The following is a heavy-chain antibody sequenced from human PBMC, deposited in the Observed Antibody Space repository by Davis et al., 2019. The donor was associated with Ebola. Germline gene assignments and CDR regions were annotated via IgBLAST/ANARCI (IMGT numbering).Heavy chain of an antibody. CDR3: ASLRTFGGVMPA. V-gene: IGHV4-31*03. D-gene: IGHD3-16*01. CDR2: IYYSGST. CDR1: GGSISSGGYY. Sequence: PSETLSLTCTVSGGSISSGGYYWSWIRQHPGKGLEWIGYIYYSGSTYYNPSLKSRVTISVDTSKNQFSLKLSSVTAADTAVYYCASLRTFGGVMPAWGKGTTVTVSS. J-gene: IGHJ6*04.